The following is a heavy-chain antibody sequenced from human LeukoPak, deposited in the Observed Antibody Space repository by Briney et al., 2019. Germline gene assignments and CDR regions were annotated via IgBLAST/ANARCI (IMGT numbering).Heavy chain of an antibody. CDR1: GGSISSGDYY. J-gene: IGHJ4*02. CDR3: ARGDYYGSGSYGVDY. CDR2: IYYSGST. Sequence: SETLSLTCTVSGGSISSGDYYWGWLRQPPGKGLEWIGSIYYSGSTNYNPSFKSRVTISVDTSKNQFSLKLSSVTAADTAVYYCARGDYYGSGSYGVDYWGQGTLVTVSS. V-gene: IGHV4-39*07. D-gene: IGHD3-10*01.